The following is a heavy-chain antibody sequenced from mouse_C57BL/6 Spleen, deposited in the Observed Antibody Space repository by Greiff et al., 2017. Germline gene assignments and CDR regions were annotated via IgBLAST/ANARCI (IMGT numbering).Heavy chain of an antibody. D-gene: IGHD2-13*01. CDR2: ISDGGSYT. CDR1: GFPFSSYA. V-gene: IGHV5-4*01. Sequence: EVKVVASGGGLVQPGGSLKLSCAASGFPFSSYAMSWVRLTPAKRLEWVAPISDGGSYTYYPAHVMGRFTISRDNAKNNLYLQMGHLKSEDTAMYYCARDGGDPYYFDYWGQGTTLTVSS. CDR3: ARDGGDPYYFDY. J-gene: IGHJ2*01.